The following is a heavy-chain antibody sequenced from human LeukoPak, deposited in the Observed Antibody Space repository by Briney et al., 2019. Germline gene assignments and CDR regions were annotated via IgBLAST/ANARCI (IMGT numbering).Heavy chain of an antibody. Sequence: SQTLSLTCTVSGGSISSGDYYWSWIRQPPGKGLEWIGYIYYSGSTYYNPSLKSRVTISVDTSKNQFSLKLSSVTAADTAVYYCARDLGIVGATEYYYYGMDVWGQGTTVTVSS. J-gene: IGHJ6*02. CDR1: GGSISSGDYY. CDR2: IYYSGST. CDR3: ARDLGIVGATEYYYYGMDV. D-gene: IGHD1-26*01. V-gene: IGHV4-30-4*01.